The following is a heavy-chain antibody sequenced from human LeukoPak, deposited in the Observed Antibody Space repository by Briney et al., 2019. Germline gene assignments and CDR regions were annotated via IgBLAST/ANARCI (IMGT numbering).Heavy chain of an antibody. D-gene: IGHD5-12*01. V-gene: IGHV3-23*01. Sequence: PGGSLRLSCAASGFTFSGYAMTWVRQTPGKGLEWVSRISGSGGSTYYADSVRGRFTISRDNSKNTLYVHMNSLRAEDTAVYYCAKGSRATAPSYYSYMDVWGKGTTVTVSS. CDR1: GFTFSGYA. CDR2: ISGSGGST. CDR3: AKGSRATAPSYYSYMDV. J-gene: IGHJ6*03.